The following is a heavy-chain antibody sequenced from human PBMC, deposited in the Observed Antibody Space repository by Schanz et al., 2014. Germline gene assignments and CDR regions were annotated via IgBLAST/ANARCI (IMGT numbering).Heavy chain of an antibody. CDR1: GFTVSTNY. CDR3: ATDHLPGLYYLDY. V-gene: IGHV3-66*01. CDR2: IYSNGAT. Sequence: EVQLVESGGGLVQPGGSLRLSCAASGFTVSTNYMNWVRQAPGKGLEWVSFIYSNGATNYADSVKGRFTISRDDSRNTFYLQLNSLRTEDTAVYYCATDHLPGLYYLDYWGQGTRVTVSS. J-gene: IGHJ4*02. D-gene: IGHD3-3*02.